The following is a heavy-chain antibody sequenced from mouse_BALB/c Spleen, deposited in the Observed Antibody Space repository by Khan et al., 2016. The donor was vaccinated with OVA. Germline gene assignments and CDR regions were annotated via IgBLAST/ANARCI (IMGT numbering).Heavy chain of an antibody. CDR1: GFTFSSYG. CDR2: ISRGGSYT. D-gene: IGHD1-1*01. J-gene: IGHJ2*01. Sequence: EVELVESGGDLVKPGGSLKLSCAASGFTFSSYGMSWVRQPPDKRLEWVATISRGGSYTYYPDSGKGRLTITRDNAKNTLYLQMRSLKSEDTAMYYCASQHGYYGSSFYLDNWGQGTTLTVSS. V-gene: IGHV5-6*01. CDR3: ASQHGYYGSSFYLDN.